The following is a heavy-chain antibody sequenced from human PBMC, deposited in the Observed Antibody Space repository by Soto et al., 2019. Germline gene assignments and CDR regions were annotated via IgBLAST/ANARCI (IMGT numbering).Heavy chain of an antibody. CDR1: GDSVSSNSAA. V-gene: IGHV6-1*01. J-gene: IGHJ5*02. Sequence: SQTLSLTCAISGDSVSSNSAAWNWIRQSPSRGLEWLGRTYYRSKWYSVYAVSVKSRATIKPDTSKNQFSLKLSSVTAADTAVYYCARRERAAGTDWWFDPWGQGTLVTVSS. CDR2: TYYRSKWYS. CDR3: ARRERAAGTDWWFDP. D-gene: IGHD6-13*01.